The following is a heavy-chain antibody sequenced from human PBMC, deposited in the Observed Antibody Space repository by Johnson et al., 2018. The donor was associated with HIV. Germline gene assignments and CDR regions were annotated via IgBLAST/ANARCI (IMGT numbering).Heavy chain of an antibody. D-gene: IGHD3-22*01. J-gene: IGHJ3*02. CDR2: ISFDGNDK. CDR1: GFTFSIYA. V-gene: IGHV3-30*04. Sequence: QVQLVESGGGVVQPGRSLRLSCAASGFTFSIYAMHWVRQAPGKGLEWVSLISFDGNDKYYADSVKGRFTISRDNSKNTLYVQMNSLRAEDTAIYYCAKDRYYYDSSGYYYVHDAFDIWGQGTVVTVSS. CDR3: AKDRYYYDSSGYYYVHDAFDI.